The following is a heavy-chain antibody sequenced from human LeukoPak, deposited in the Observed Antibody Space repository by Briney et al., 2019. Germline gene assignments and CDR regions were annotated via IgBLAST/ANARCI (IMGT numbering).Heavy chain of an antibody. Sequence: GGSLRLSCAASGFAFSSYAMNWVRQAPGQGLEWVSYIGISSSTSIYYADSVRGRFTISRDNAKNSLYLQMNSLRDEDTAVYYCTRGAYEFDYWGQGTLVTVSS. D-gene: IGHD3-16*01. CDR2: IGISSSTSI. CDR3: TRGAYEFDY. J-gene: IGHJ4*02. V-gene: IGHV3-48*02. CDR1: GFAFSSYA.